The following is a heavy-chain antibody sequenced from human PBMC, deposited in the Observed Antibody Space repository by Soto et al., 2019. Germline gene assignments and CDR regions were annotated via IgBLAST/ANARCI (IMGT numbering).Heavy chain of an antibody. CDR2: IYYSGST. J-gene: IGHJ4*02. CDR1: GGSISSSSYY. V-gene: IGHV4-39*01. Sequence: PSETLSLTCTVSGGSISSSSYYWGWIRQAPGKGLEWIGSIYYSGSTYYNPSLKSRVTISVDTSKNQFSLKLSSVTAADTAVYYCARKTYYDYVWGSYRDTPRDYYFDYWGQGTLVTVSS. D-gene: IGHD3-16*02. CDR3: ARKTYYDYVWGSYRDTPRDYYFDY.